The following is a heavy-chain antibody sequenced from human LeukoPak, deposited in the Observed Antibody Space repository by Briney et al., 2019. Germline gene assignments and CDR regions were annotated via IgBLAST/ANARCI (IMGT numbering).Heavy chain of an antibody. CDR3: TREALRWFEDGNYYYYGMDV. D-gene: IGHD3-10*01. J-gene: IGHJ6*02. CDR1: GFTFTGYY. CDR2: INPNSGGT. Sequence: ASVRVSCKASGFTFTGYYMHWVRQAPGQGLEWVGWINPNSGGTNYAQKFQGRVTMTRDTSISTAYLVLSRLRSDDTAVYYCTREALRWFEDGNYYYYGMDVWGRGTTVTVSS. V-gene: IGHV1-2*02.